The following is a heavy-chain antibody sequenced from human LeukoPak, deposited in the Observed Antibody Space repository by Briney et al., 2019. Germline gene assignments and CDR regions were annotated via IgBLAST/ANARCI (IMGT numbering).Heavy chain of an antibody. CDR1: GGTFSSYA. D-gene: IGHD3-22*01. CDR3: ARGAGDTYYDSSGYYSSDY. J-gene: IGHJ4*02. Sequence: ASVKVSCKASGGTFSSYAISWVRQAPGQGLEWMGRIIPILGIANYAQKFQGRVTITADKSTSTAYMELSSLRSEDTAVYYCARGAGDTYYDSSGYYSSDYWGQGTLVTVSS. CDR2: IIPILGIA. V-gene: IGHV1-69*04.